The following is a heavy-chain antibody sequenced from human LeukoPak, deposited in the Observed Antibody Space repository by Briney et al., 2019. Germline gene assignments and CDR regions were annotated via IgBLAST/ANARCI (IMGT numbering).Heavy chain of an antibody. J-gene: IGHJ4*02. CDR3: ARDSGGIAAAGPYFDY. Sequence: PSETLSLTCTVSGGSISSSSYYWSWIRQPAGKGLEWIGRIYTSGSTNYNPSLKSRVTISVDTSKNQFSLKLSSVTAADTAVYYCARDSGGIAAAGPYFDYWGQGTLVTVSS. CDR1: GGSISSSSYY. D-gene: IGHD6-13*01. CDR2: IYTSGST. V-gene: IGHV4-61*02.